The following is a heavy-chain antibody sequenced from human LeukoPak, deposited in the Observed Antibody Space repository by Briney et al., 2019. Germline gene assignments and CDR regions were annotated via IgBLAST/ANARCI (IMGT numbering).Heavy chain of an antibody. CDR3: ARGGVAAAGLLFDY. V-gene: IGHV4-34*01. CDR1: GGSFSGYY. D-gene: IGHD6-13*01. Sequence: KPSETLSLTCAVYGGSFSGYYWSWIRQPPGKGLEWIGEINHSGSTNYNPSLKSRVTISVDTSKNQFSLKLSSVTAADTAVYYCARGGVAAAGLLFDYWGQGTLVTVSS. CDR2: INHSGST. J-gene: IGHJ4*02.